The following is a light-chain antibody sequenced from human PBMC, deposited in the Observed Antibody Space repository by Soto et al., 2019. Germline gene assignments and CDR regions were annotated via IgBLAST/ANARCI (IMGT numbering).Light chain of an antibody. CDR3: SSFAGSSNLV. Sequence: QSALTQPPSASGSPGQSVTISCTGTSSGIGAYKYVSWYQQHPGKAPKLTIYEVNKRPSGVPPRFSGSKSGNTASLTVSGLQAEDEADYFCSSFAGSSNLVFGGGTQLTVL. V-gene: IGLV2-8*01. J-gene: IGLJ2*01. CDR2: EVN. CDR1: SSGIGAYKY.